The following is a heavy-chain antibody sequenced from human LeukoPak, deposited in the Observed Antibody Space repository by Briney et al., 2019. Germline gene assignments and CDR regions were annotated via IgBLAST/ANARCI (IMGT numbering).Heavy chain of an antibody. CDR3: ARDPDLTFWSGYPYYFDY. CDR1: GFTFSSYS. D-gene: IGHD3-3*01. CDR2: ISSSSTI. Sequence: GGSLRLSCAASGFTFSSYSMNWVRQAPGKGLEWVSYISSSSTIYYADSVKGRFTISRDNAKNSLYLQMNSLRAEDTAVYYCARDPDLTFWSGYPYYFDYWGQGTLVTVSS. J-gene: IGHJ4*02. V-gene: IGHV3-48*01.